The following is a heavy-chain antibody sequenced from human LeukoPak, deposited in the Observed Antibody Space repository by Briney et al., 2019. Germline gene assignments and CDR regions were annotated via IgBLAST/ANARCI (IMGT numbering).Heavy chain of an antibody. CDR3: ARTKYSSGWYDY. D-gene: IGHD6-19*01. J-gene: IGHJ4*02. CDR2: ISSSSSYI. CDR1: GFTFSSYS. V-gene: IGHV3-21*01. Sequence: GGSLRLSCAASGFTFSSYSMNWVRQAPGKGLEWVSSISSSSSYIYYADSVKGRFTISRDNAKNSLYLQMNSLRAEDTAAYYCARTKYSSGWYDYWGQGTLVTVSS.